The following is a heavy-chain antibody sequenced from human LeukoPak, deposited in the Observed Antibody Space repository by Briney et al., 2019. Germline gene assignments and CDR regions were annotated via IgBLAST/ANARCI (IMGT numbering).Heavy chain of an antibody. CDR2: IYYSGST. CDR1: GGSVSGSNYY. V-gene: IGHV4-39*07. J-gene: IGHJ4*02. D-gene: IGHD1-26*01. CDR3: ARLRSPGDFDY. Sequence: SETLSLTCSVSGGSVSGSNYYWAWIRQPPEKGLEWIGTIYYSGSTYYNVSLKSRVTISVDTSKNQFSLNLSSVTAADTAVYYCARLRSPGDFDYWGQGTLVTVSS.